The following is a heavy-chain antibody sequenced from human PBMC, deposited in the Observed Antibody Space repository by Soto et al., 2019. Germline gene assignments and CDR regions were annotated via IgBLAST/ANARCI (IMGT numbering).Heavy chain of an antibody. CDR1: GFTFSSYW. CDR2: IKQDGSEK. J-gene: IGHJ4*02. D-gene: IGHD6-19*01. CDR3: ASPPIAVAGYPKRNFDY. V-gene: IGHV3-7*01. Sequence: PGGSLRLSCAASGFTFSSYWMSWVRQAPGKGLEWVANIKQDGSEKYYVDSVKGRFTISRDNAKNSLYLQMNSLRAEDTAVYYCASPPIAVAGYPKRNFDYWGQGTLVTVSS.